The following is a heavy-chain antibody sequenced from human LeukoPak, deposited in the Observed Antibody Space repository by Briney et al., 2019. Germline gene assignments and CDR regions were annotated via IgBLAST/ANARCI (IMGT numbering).Heavy chain of an antibody. J-gene: IGHJ5*02. CDR1: GYTFTGYY. D-gene: IGHD1-7*01. Sequence: ASVKVSCKASGYTFTGYYMHWVRQAPGQGLEWMGWINPNSGGTNYAQKFQGRVTMTRDTSISTAYMELSRLRSDDTAVYYCARDSGNWNYGDDWFDPWGQGTLVTVSS. CDR3: ARDSGNWNYGDDWFDP. CDR2: INPNSGGT. V-gene: IGHV1-2*02.